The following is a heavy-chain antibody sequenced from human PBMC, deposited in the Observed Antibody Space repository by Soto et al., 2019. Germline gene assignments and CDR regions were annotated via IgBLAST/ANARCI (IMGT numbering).Heavy chain of an antibody. CDR1: GFTFSNSL. J-gene: IGHJ4*02. D-gene: IGHD3-10*02. V-gene: IGHV3-33*01. CDR3: AREPEGSVFGLDS. CDR2: IWEDGSEE. Sequence: QVQLVESGGGVVQPGRSLRLSCAASGFTFSNSLMHWVRQAPGKGLEWVAVIWEDGSEEYYADSVKGRFTISRDNSRNTLYLQMTSLRVDDMAVYYCAREPEGSVFGLDSWGQGNLVTVSS.